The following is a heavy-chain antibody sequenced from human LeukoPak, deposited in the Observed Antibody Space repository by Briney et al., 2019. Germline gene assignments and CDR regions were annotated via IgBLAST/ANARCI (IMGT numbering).Heavy chain of an antibody. CDR2: ISKTAANI. V-gene: IGHV3-21*06. CDR1: GFTFRTYN. J-gene: IGHJ4*02. Sequence: SGGSLRLSCVASGFTFRTYNMNWVRQAPGKGLEWVSFISKTAANIYYGNAVRGRFTISRDNAKNSIHLQMSSLGVEDSAVYYCVRGDGDLFDFWGQGTLVSVSA. D-gene: IGHD4-17*01. CDR3: VRGDGDLFDF.